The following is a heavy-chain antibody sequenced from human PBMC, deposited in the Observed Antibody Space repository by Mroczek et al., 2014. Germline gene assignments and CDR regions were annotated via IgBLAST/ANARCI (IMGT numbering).Heavy chain of an antibody. CDR2: ISYDGSNK. V-gene: IGHV3-30-3*01. D-gene: IGHD5-24*01. J-gene: IGHJ4*02. CDR1: GFTFSSYA. Sequence: QVQLVQSGGGVVQPGRSLRLSCAASGFTFSSYAMHWVRQAPGKGLEWVAVISYDGSNKYYADSVKGRFTISRDNSKNTLYLQMNSLRAEDTAVYYCASGVRDGYNVGNYWGQGTLVTVSS. CDR3: ASGVRDGYNVGNY.